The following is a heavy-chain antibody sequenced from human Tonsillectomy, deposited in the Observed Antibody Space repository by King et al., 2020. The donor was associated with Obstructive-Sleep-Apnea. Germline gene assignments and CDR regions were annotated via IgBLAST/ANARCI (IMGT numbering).Heavy chain of an antibody. CDR3: ATSQGYCTSTSCYAPFDY. CDR1: GYSFTSYW. Sequence: QLVQSGAEVIKPGESLKISCKGSGYSFTSYWIGWVRQMPGKGLEWMGIIYPGDSDTRYSPSFQGQVTISADKSIRPAYLQWSSLKASDTAMYYCATSQGYCTSTSCYAPFDYWGQGTLVTVSS. CDR2: IYPGDSDT. J-gene: IGHJ4*02. D-gene: IGHD2-2*01. V-gene: IGHV5-51*01.